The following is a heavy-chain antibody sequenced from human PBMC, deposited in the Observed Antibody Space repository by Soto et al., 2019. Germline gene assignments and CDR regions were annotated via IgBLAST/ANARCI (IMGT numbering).Heavy chain of an antibody. Sequence: EVQLLESGGGLVQPGGSLRLSCAASGFTFSSYAMSWVRQAPGKGLEWVSAISGSGGSTYYADSVKGRFTISRDNSKNTLYLQMNSLRAEDTAVYYCAKDPYCSGGSCYPHWYFDLWGRGTLITVSS. D-gene: IGHD2-15*01. V-gene: IGHV3-23*01. J-gene: IGHJ2*01. CDR2: ISGSGGST. CDR3: AKDPYCSGGSCYPHWYFDL. CDR1: GFTFSSYA.